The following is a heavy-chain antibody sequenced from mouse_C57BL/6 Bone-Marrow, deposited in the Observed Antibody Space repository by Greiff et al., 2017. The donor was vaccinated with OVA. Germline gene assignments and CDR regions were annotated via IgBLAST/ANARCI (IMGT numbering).Heavy chain of an antibody. Sequence: EVKVEESGPGLVKPSQSLSLTCSVTGYSITSGYYWNWIRQFPGNKLEWMGYISYDGSNNYNPSLKNRISITRDTSKNQFFLKLNSVTTEDTATYYCAREGLYGSSYDAMDYWGQGTSVTVSS. D-gene: IGHD1-1*01. CDR3: AREGLYGSSYDAMDY. V-gene: IGHV3-6*01. CDR2: ISYDGSN. J-gene: IGHJ4*01. CDR1: GYSITSGYY.